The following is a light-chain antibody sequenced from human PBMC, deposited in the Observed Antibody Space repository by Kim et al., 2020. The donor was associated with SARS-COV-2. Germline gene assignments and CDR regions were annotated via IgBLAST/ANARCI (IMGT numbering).Light chain of an antibody. CDR2: EDT. CDR1: SGSIDNNY. J-gene: IGLJ3*02. CDR3: QSYDSSIWV. Sequence: GKTVTISCTRSSGSIDNNYVQWHQQRPGSAPTTLIFEDTERRSGVPDRFSGSIDSSSNSASLTISGLKTEDEADYYCQSYDSSIWVFGGGTQLTVL. V-gene: IGLV6-57*03.